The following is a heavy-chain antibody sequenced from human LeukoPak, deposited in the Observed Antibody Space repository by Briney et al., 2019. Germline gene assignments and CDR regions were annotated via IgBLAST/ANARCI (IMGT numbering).Heavy chain of an antibody. Sequence: SETLSLSCTVSGGSISSTNYYWSWIRQPAGKGLEWIGRIYTSGSTNYNPSLKSRVTMSVDTSKNQFSLKLSSVTAADTAVYYCARTGRDYYGSGSSWFDPWGQGTLVTVSS. V-gene: IGHV4-61*02. J-gene: IGHJ5*02. CDR1: GGSISSTNYY. CDR3: ARTGRDYYGSGSSWFDP. CDR2: IYTSGST. D-gene: IGHD3-10*01.